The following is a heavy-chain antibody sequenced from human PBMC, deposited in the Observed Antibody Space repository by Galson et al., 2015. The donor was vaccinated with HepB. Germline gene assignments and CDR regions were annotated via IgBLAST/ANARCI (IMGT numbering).Heavy chain of an antibody. CDR2: ISHDGSTK. D-gene: IGHD4-23*01. V-gene: IGHV3-30-3*01. CDR3: ARDLRWGNSDY. CDR1: GFTFSSYS. J-gene: IGHJ4*02. Sequence: SLRLSCAASGFTFSSYSMHWVRQAPGKGLERVAFISHDGSTKYYADSVKGRFTISRDNSKNTLDLQMDSLGTEDTAVYFCARDLRWGNSDYWGQGTLVTVSS.